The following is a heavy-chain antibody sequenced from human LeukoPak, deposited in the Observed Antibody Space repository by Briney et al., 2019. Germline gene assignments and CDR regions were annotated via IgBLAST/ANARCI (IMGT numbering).Heavy chain of an antibody. CDR3: ARVFRGAVTSNWFDP. V-gene: IGHV4-59*11. J-gene: IGHJ5*02. Sequence: PSETLSLTCNVSGSSINGHYWTWIRLSPGKGLEWIGYISDSGSTSYNPSLKSRVIMALEASKTEFSLRLNSVTVADTAGYYCARVFRGAVTSNWFDPWGQGTLVTVSS. CDR1: GSSINGHY. D-gene: IGHD3-3*01. CDR2: ISDSGST.